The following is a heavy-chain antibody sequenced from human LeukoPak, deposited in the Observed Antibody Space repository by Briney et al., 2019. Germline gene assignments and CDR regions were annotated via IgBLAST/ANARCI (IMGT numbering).Heavy chain of an antibody. V-gene: IGHV3-23*01. CDR2: ISGRGDST. CDR3: VKDVGTRMVAPYDC. CDR1: GFAFRTYA. Sequence: PGGSLTLSCAASGFAFRTYAMTWVRQAPARGLEWVAAISGRGDSTYYADSAEGRFTISRDNPKNTLYLQMNSLRAEDTAVYYCVKDVGTRMVAPYDCWGQGALVTVSS. J-gene: IGHJ4*02. D-gene: IGHD5-18*01.